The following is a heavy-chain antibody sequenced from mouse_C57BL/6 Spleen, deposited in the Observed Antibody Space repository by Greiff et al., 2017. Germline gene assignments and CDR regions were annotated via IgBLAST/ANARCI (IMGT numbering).Heavy chain of an antibody. CDR1: GFNIKNTY. Sequence: VQLQQSVAELVRPGASVKLSCTASGFNIKNTYMHWVKQRPEQGLEWIGRIDPANGNTKYAPKFQGKATITADTSSNTAYLQLSSLTSEDTAIYYCVHYYYGSRGYYDVWGTGTTVTVAS. CDR2: IDPANGNT. D-gene: IGHD1-1*01. V-gene: IGHV14-3*01. CDR3: VHYYYGSRGYYDV. J-gene: IGHJ1*03.